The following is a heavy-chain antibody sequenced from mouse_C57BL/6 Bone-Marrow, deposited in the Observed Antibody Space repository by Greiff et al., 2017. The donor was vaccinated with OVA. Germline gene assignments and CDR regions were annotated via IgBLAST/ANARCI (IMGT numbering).Heavy chain of an antibody. CDR3: AREWLPYYFDY. D-gene: IGHD2-2*01. V-gene: IGHV1-63*01. CDR1: GYTFTNYW. CDR2: IYPGGGYT. Sequence: VQRVESGAELVRPGTSVKMSCKASGYTFTNYWIGWAKQRPGHGLEWIGDIYPGGGYTNYNEKFKGKATLTADKSSSTAYMQFSSLTSEDSAIYYCAREWLPYYFDYWGQGTTLTVSS. J-gene: IGHJ2*01.